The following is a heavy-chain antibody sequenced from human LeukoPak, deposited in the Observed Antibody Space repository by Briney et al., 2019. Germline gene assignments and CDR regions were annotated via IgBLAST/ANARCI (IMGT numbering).Heavy chain of an antibody. CDR2: IYYSGST. CDR1: GGSISSSSYY. V-gene: IGHV4-39*07. Sequence: PSETLSLTCTVSGGSISSSSYYWGWIRQPPGKGLEWIGSIYYSGSTYYNPSLKSRVTISVDTSKNQFSLKLSSVTAADTAVYYCARDVDCSGGSCYAGRDYWGQGTLVTVSS. J-gene: IGHJ4*02. CDR3: ARDVDCSGGSCYAGRDY. D-gene: IGHD2-15*01.